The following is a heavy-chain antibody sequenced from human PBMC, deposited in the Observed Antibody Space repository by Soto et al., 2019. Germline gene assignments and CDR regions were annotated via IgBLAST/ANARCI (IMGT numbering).Heavy chain of an antibody. Sequence: EVQLLESGGGLVQPGGSLRLSCEASGFTFSSYAMSWFRQAPGKGLEWVSGIDGSGRNTYYADSVKGRFTISRDNSKNTLSVQMDSLRVEDTALYYCAKDGGSVCSGGTCYFQAPDYWGQGTLVTVSS. CDR1: GFTFSSYA. CDR2: IDGSGRNT. CDR3: AKDGGSVCSGGTCYFQAPDY. J-gene: IGHJ4*02. V-gene: IGHV3-23*01. D-gene: IGHD2-15*01.